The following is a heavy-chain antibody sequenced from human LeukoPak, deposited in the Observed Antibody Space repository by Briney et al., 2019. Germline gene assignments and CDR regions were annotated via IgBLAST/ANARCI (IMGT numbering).Heavy chain of an antibody. CDR3: ARGPGITAAGNAYYYYDMDV. CDR1: DGSFSGYY. CDR2: INHSGST. V-gene: IGHV4-34*01. Sequence: SETLSLTCAVYDGSFSGYYWSWIRQPPGKGLEWIGEINHSGSTNYNPSLKSRVTISVDTSKNQFSLKLSSVSAADTAVYYCARGPGITAAGNAYYYYDMDVWGQGTTVTVSS. D-gene: IGHD6-13*01. J-gene: IGHJ6*02.